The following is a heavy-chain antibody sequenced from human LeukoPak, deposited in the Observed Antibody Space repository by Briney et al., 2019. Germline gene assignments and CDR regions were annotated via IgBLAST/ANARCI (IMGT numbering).Heavy chain of an antibody. CDR1: GGSISSYY. V-gene: IGHV4-59*01. CDR2: IYYNGST. CDR3: ARDEGYCSSTSCYNAFDI. J-gene: IGHJ3*02. Sequence: SETLSLTCTVSGGSISSYYWSWIRQPPGKGLEWIGYIYYNGSTNYNPSLKSRVTISVDTSKNQFSLRLSSVTAADTAVYYCARDEGYCSSTSCYNAFDIWGQGTMVTVSS. D-gene: IGHD2-2*02.